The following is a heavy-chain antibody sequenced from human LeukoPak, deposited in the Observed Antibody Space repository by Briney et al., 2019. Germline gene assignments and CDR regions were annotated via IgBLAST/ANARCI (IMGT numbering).Heavy chain of an antibody. CDR2: ISYDGRNK. D-gene: IGHD1-26*01. V-gene: IGHV3-30*04. CDR1: GFTFSSYA. Sequence: GGTLRLSCAASGFTFSSYAMHWGRQAPGKGVEWVAVISYDGRNKYYADSLKRRFTISRDNSKNTLYLQMNSLRAEDTAVYYCARGQEWELLYHAAPDYWGQDTLVTLSS. CDR3: ARGQEWELLYHAAPDY. J-gene: IGHJ4*02.